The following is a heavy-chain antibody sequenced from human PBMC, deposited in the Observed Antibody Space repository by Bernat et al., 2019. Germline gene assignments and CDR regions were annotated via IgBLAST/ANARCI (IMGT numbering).Heavy chain of an antibody. CDR1: GFTFSSYG. CDR2: IWYDGSNK. CDR3: ARDHYDFWSGYYLPGPY. Sequence: QVQLVESGGGVVQPGRSLRLSCAASGFTFSSYGMHWVRQAPGKGLEWVAVIWYDGSNKYYADSVKGRFTISRVNSKNTLYLQMNSLRAEDTAVYYCARDHYDFWSGYYLPGPYWGQGTLVTVSS. V-gene: IGHV3-33*01. J-gene: IGHJ4*02. D-gene: IGHD3-3*01.